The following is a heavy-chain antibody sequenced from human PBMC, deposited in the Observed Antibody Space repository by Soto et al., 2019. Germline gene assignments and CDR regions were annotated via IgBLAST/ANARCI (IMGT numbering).Heavy chain of an antibody. CDR2: IWYDGSNK. D-gene: IGHD3-22*01. V-gene: IGHV3-33*01. CDR1: GFTFSSYG. J-gene: IGHJ2*01. CDR3: ARDPGYYCDGWYFDL. Sequence: GGSLRLSCAASGFTFSSYGMHWVRQAPGKGLEWVAVIWYDGSNKYYADSVKGRFTISRDNSKNTLYLQMNSLRAEDTAVYYCARDPGYYCDGWYFDLWGRGTLVTVSS.